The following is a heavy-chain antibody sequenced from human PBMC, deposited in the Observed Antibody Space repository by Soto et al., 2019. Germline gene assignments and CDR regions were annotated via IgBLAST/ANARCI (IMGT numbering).Heavy chain of an antibody. CDR2: IDNSGGIT. CDR1: GFTFSTYA. J-gene: IGHJ4*02. Sequence: LRLSCAASGFTFSTYAMSWVRQAPGKGLEWVSTIDNSGGITYYADSVKGRFTISRDNSKNTLYLQMNSLRAEDTAVYYCAKGGYNYGFLFDCWGQGTLVTVS. V-gene: IGHV3-23*05. D-gene: IGHD5-18*01. CDR3: AKGGYNYGFLFDC.